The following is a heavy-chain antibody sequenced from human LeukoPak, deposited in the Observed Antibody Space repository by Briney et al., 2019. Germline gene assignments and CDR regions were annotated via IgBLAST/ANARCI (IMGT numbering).Heavy chain of an antibody. CDR1: GYTFTGYY. V-gene: IGHV1-2*02. J-gene: IGHJ5*02. D-gene: IGHD6-19*01. CDR3: ARENSSGWYFWFDP. CDR2: INPNSGGT. Sequence: SVKVSCKASGYTFTGYYMHWVRQAPGQGLEWMGWINPNSGGTNYAQKFQGRVTMTRDTSISTAYMELSRLRSDGTAVYYCARENSSGWYFWFDPWGQGTLVTVSS.